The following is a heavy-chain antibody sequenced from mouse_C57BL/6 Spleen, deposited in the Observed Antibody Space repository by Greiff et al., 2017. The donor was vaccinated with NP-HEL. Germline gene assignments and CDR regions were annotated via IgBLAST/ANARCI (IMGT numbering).Heavy chain of an antibody. CDR1: GFTFSDYY. Sequence: EVMLVESEGGLVQPGRSMKLSCTASGFTFSDYYMAWVRQVPEKGLEWVANINYDGSSTYYLDSLKSRFIISRDNAKNILYLQMSSLKSEDTATYYCARDGNYAMDYWGQGTSVTVSS. CDR3: ARDGNYAMDY. CDR2: INYDGSST. V-gene: IGHV5-16*01. D-gene: IGHD1-1*02. J-gene: IGHJ4*01.